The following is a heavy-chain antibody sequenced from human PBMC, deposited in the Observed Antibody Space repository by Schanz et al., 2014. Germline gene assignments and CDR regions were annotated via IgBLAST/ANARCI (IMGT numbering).Heavy chain of an antibody. Sequence: EVQLVTSGGDLVQPGGSLRLSCAASGFTFNTSWFHWVRQPPGKLLLWVSRVSRDGSETTYVDSVRGRFTISRDTAKNTVFLQMNNLRAEDTAGYYCARGASRDYFAMDVWGQGATVTVSS. CDR3: ARGASRDYFAMDV. CDR2: VSRDGSET. CDR1: GFTFNTSW. V-gene: IGHV3-74*01. J-gene: IGHJ6*02.